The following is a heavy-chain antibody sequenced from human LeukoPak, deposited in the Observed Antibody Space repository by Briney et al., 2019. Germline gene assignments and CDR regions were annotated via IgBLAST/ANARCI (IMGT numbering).Heavy chain of an antibody. D-gene: IGHD3-22*01. CDR2: IYTSGST. Sequence: KTSETLSLTCTVSGGSISSYYWSWIRQPPGKGLEWIGRIYTSGSTNYNPSLKSRVTISVDRSKNQFSLKLSSVTAADTAVYYCARAAMIVVVPAFDYWGQGTLVTVSS. V-gene: IGHV4-4*07. CDR1: GGSISSYY. J-gene: IGHJ4*02. CDR3: ARAAMIVVVPAFDY.